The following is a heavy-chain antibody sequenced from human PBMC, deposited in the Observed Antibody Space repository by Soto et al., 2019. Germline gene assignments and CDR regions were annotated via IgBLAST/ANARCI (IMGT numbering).Heavy chain of an antibody. CDR1: GFTFSSYS. Sequence: GGSLRLSCAASGFTFSSYSMNWVRQAPGKGLEWVSYISSSSSTIYYADSVKGRFTISRDNAKNSLYLQMNSLRAEDTAVYYCARGPIVVVPAAKYNWFDPWGQGTLVTVSS. CDR3: ARGPIVVVPAAKYNWFDP. CDR2: ISSSSSTI. D-gene: IGHD2-2*01. J-gene: IGHJ5*02. V-gene: IGHV3-48*01.